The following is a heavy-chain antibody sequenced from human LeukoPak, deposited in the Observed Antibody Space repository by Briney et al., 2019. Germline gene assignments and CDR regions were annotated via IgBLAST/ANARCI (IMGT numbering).Heavy chain of an antibody. CDR3: ARISTSAPYFDY. D-gene: IGHD6-6*01. J-gene: IGHJ4*02. Sequence: SETLSPTCTVSGASISSYYWSWIRQPPEKGLEWIGYIYYFGSTNYNASLKSRVTISVDTSKNHFSLKLSSVTAADTAVYYCARISTSAPYFDYWGQGTLVTVSS. V-gene: IGHV4-59*08. CDR1: GASISSYY. CDR2: IYYFGST.